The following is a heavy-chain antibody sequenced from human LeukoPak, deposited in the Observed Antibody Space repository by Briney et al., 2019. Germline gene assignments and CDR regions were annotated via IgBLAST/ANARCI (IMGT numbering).Heavy chain of an antibody. CDR2: INDSGGST. V-gene: IGHV3-23*01. J-gene: IGHJ4*02. CDR3: AKPAISSRGWYYDY. Sequence: SGGSLRLSCAASGFTFSSYGMHWVRQAPGKGLEGVSAINDSGGSTYYADSVKGRFTISRDNSKNTLYLQMNSLRAEDTAVYYCAKPAISSRGWYYDYWGQGTLVTVSS. D-gene: IGHD6-19*01. CDR1: GFTFSSYG.